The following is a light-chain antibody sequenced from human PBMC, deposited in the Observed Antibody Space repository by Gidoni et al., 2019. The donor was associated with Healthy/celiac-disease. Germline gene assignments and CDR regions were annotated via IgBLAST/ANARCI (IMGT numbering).Light chain of an antibody. Sequence: DIQLTHSPSSLSASVGDRVTITCQASQDISNYFNWYQQKPGKAPKLLIYEASNLETGVPSRFSGSGSGTDFTFTISSLQPEDIATYYCQQYDNLLLTFGEGTKVEIK. J-gene: IGKJ4*01. CDR2: EAS. CDR3: QQYDNLLLT. CDR1: QDISNY. V-gene: IGKV1-33*01.